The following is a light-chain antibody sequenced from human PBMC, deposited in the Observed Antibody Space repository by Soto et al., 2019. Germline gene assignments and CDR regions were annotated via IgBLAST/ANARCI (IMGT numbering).Light chain of an antibody. V-gene: IGKV1-5*03. CDR3: QHYTNYPWT. CDR2: KAS. Sequence: DIRMTQSPSTLSASVGDRVTIPCRASQSIRIWLAWYQQKPGKAPKLLIYKASILQTGVPSRFSGSGSGTEFTLTISSLQPDDFATYYCQHYTNYPWTFGQGTKVEMK. J-gene: IGKJ1*01. CDR1: QSIRIW.